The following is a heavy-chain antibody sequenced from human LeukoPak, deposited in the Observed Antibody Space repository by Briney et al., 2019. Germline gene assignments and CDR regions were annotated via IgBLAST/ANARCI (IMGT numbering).Heavy chain of an antibody. CDR2: ISWNSGSI. CDR1: GFTFDDYA. Sequence: GRSLRLSCAASGFTFDDYAMHWVRQAPGKGLEWVSGISWNSGSIGYADSVKGRFTISRDNAKNTLYLQMNSLRAEDTAVYYCARDRQYCSGGSCFPRYYFDYWGQGTLVTVSS. J-gene: IGHJ4*02. V-gene: IGHV3-9*01. CDR3: ARDRQYCSGGSCFPRYYFDY. D-gene: IGHD2-15*01.